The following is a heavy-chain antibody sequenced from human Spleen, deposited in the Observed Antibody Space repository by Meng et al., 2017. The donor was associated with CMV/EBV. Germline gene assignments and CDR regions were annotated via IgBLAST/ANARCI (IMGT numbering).Heavy chain of an antibody. Sequence: SGPTLVKPTQTLTLTCTFSGFSLSTSGMCVSWVRQPPGKAPEWLGLIDWDGDKYYSTSLKTRLTITKDTSKNQVVLTMTNMDPVDTATYYCAHRYCSSTSCYFAFDIWGQGTMVTVSS. D-gene: IGHD2-2*01. CDR1: GFSLSTSGMC. CDR3: AHRYCSSTSCYFAFDI. CDR2: IDWDGDK. V-gene: IGHV2-70*12. J-gene: IGHJ3*02.